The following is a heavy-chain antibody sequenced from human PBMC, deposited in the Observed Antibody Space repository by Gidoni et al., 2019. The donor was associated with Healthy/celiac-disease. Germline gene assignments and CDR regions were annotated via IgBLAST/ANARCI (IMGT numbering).Heavy chain of an antibody. V-gene: IGHV4-34*01. Sequence: QVQLQQWGAGLLKPSETLSLTCAVYGGSFSGYYWSWIRQPPGKGLEWIGEINHSGSTNYNPSLKSRVTISVDTSKNQFSLKLSSVTAADTAVYFCARGKGIAALNWGQGTLVTVSS. CDR3: ARGKGIAALN. J-gene: IGHJ4*02. D-gene: IGHD6-6*01. CDR2: INHSGST. CDR1: GGSFSGYY.